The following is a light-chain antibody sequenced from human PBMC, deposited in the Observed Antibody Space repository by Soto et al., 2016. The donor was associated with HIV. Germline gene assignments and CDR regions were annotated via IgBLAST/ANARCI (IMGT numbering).Light chain of an antibody. CDR1: QSISSW. CDR3: LQDYDRPYT. J-gene: IGKJ2*01. Sequence: DIQMTQSPSTLSASVGDRVTITCRASQSISSWLARYQQKPGKAPKLLIYATSSLGGGVPSRFSGSGSGTDFTLTISSLQPEDSASYFCLQDYDRPYTFGQGTKLEIK. CDR2: ATS. V-gene: IGKV1-5*01.